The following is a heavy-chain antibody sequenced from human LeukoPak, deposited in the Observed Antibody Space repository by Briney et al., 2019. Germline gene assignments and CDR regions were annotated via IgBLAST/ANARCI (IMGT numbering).Heavy chain of an antibody. D-gene: IGHD4-17*01. J-gene: IGHJ6*02. CDR3: AREDGDPYYYYYGMDV. CDR1: GFTFNSYW. Sequence: GGSLRLSCAAAGFTFNSYWRHWVRQAPGKGLVWVSRINSDGTSTSYADFVMGRFTTSRDNAKNTLYLQMNSLRAEDTAVYYCAREDGDPYYYYYGMDVWGQGTTVTVSS. CDR2: INSDGTST. V-gene: IGHV3-74*01.